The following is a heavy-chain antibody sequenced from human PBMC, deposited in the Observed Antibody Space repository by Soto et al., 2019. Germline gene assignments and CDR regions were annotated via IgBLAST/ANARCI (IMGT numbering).Heavy chain of an antibody. CDR2: INSDGTTT. CDR1: VFTFSSNW. J-gene: IGHJ4*02. CDR3: ARFGNYYESSGFLY. V-gene: IGHV3-74*01. D-gene: IGHD3-22*01. Sequence: GGPLRLSCAASVFTFSSNWVHWVRQSPGKGPVWVSRINSDGTTTSYADSVKGRFTISRDNAKNTLYLQMNSLRAEDTAVYYCARFGNYYESSGFLYWGPGTLVTVSS.